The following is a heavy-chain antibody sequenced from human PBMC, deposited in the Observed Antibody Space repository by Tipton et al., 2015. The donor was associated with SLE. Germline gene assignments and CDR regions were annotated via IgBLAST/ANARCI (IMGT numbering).Heavy chain of an antibody. CDR3: AREAYDTGGWGAFDI. J-gene: IGHJ3*02. D-gene: IGHD3-22*01. V-gene: IGHV4-59*01. Sequence: TLSLTCTVSGGSISTYYWSWIRQPPGKELEWIGYIYYSGSANYNPSLRSRVTISIDTSKNQFSLKLRSVTAADTAVYYCAREAYDTGGWGAFDIWGQGTLVTVSS. CDR1: GGSISTYY. CDR2: IYYSGSA.